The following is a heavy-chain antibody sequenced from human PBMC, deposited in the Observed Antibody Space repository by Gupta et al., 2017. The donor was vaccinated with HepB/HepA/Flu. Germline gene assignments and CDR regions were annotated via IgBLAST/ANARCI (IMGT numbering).Heavy chain of an antibody. CDR2: FAIGSSNT. D-gene: IGHD3-10*01. CDR1: GFTFTNSA. J-gene: IGHJ3*01. Sequence: EVQLLESGGNLVQPGGSLRLSCAASGFTFTNSAMVWVRQAPGKGLEWVSGFAIGSSNTYYADSVKGRFTISRDNSKGTLYLQMTNLRAEDTAVYYCAIIGSWGQGTMVTVSS. CDR3: AIIGS. V-gene: IGHV3-23*03.